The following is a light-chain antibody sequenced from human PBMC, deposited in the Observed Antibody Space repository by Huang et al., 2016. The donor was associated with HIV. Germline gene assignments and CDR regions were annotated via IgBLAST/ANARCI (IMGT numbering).Light chain of an antibody. CDR2: GAS. V-gene: IGKV3-20*01. CDR3: QQYGTTLLI. J-gene: IGKJ4*01. CDR1: QSVSSSY. Sequence: EIVLTQSPGTLSLSPGERATLSCRASQSVSSSYLAWYQQKPGQAHRLLIYGASSRATGIPDRFSGSGSGTDFTLTISRLEPEDFAVYFCQQYGTTLLIFGGGTKVEIK.